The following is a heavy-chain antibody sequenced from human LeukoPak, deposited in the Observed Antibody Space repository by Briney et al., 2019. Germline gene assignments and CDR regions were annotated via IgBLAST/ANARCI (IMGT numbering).Heavy chain of an antibody. V-gene: IGHV3-7*01. CDR1: GFSFSGYW. Sequence: GGSLRLSCAVSGFSFSGYWMTWVRQAPGKGMEGVANIKQDGSEKKYVDSVKGRFTISRDNAENSLFLQMNSLRVEDTAVYYCAREWQGGIAAAGTRIEGDYWGQGTLVAVSS. CDR3: AREWQGGIAAAGTRIEGDY. CDR2: IKQDGSEK. D-gene: IGHD6-13*01. J-gene: IGHJ4*02.